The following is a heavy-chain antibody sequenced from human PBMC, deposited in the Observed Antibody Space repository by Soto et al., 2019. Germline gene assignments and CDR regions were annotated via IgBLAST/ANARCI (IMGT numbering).Heavy chain of an antibody. CDR2: IDGDDGDETAT. Sequence: EVQLVESGGGLVQPGGSLRLSYTASGFTFRSFWMQWVRQAPGKGLEWVARIDGDDGDETATNYADSVQGRFLISRDNAKNTLHLQMSSLRAEDTAVYYCVRDSHGDYWGQGTLVTVSP. CDR3: VRDSHGDY. V-gene: IGHV3-74*01. CDR1: GFTFRSFW. J-gene: IGHJ4*02.